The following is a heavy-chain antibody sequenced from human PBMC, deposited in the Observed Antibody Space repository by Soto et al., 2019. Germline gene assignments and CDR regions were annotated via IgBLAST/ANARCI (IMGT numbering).Heavy chain of an antibody. CDR2: ISSSSSYI. CDR3: ARSPGGCSSTSCSYYYYYGMDV. V-gene: IGHV3-21*01. CDR1: GFTFSSYS. Sequence: EVQLVESGGGLVKPGGSLRLSCAASGFTFSSYSMNWVHQAPGKGLEWVSSISSSSSYIYYADSVKGRFTISRDNAKNSLYLQMNSLRAEDTAVYYCARSPGGCSSTSCSYYYYYGMDVWGQGTTVTVSS. D-gene: IGHD2-2*01. J-gene: IGHJ6*02.